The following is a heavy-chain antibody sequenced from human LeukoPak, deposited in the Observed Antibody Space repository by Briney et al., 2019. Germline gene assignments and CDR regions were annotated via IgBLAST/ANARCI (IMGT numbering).Heavy chain of an antibody. CDR2: INHSGST. CDR3: ARFSSGWYFDY. CDR1: GFTFSSYA. D-gene: IGHD6-19*01. Sequence: GSLRLSCAASGFTFSSYAMSWVRQAPGKGLEWIGEINHSGSTNYNPSLKSRVTISVDTSKNQFSLKLSSVTAADTAVYYCARFSSGWYFDYWGQGTLVTVSS. V-gene: IGHV4-34*01. J-gene: IGHJ4*02.